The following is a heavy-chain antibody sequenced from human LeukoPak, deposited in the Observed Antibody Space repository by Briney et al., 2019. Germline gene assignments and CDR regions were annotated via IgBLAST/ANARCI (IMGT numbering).Heavy chain of an antibody. J-gene: IGHJ4*02. CDR3: ATGDGYNSRLDY. Sequence: GGSLRLSCAASGFTFSSYAMSWVRQAPGKGLEWVSTISVSGGSTYYADSVKGRFTISRDNSKNTLYLQMNSLRAEDTAVYYCATGDGYNSRLDYWGQGTLVTVSS. V-gene: IGHV3-23*01. CDR1: GFTFSSYA. D-gene: IGHD5-24*01. CDR2: ISVSGGST.